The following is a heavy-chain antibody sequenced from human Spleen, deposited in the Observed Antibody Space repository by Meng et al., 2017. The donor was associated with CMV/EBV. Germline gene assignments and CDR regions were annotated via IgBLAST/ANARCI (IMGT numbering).Heavy chain of an antibody. Sequence: SGVRRGAGNGMGWNAANRENGGIGYYAEYVKGRFTIYRANSKHTLYLQMNSLRADDTAVYYCAKAFPLATVTTFEIDSWGQGTLVTVSS. D-gene: IGHD4-17*01. V-gene: IGHV3-23*01. CDR2: NRENGGIG. J-gene: IGHJ4*02. CDR3: AKAFPLATVTTFEIDS.